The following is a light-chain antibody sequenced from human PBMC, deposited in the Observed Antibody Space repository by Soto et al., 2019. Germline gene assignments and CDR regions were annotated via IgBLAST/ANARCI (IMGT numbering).Light chain of an antibody. CDR2: AAS. CDR1: QSVSTY. Sequence: EIVLTQSPATLSLSPGERATLSCRASQSVSTYLAWYQQKRGQAPRLLIYAASKRATGIPARFSGSGSGTDFALTISSLEPEDFAVYYCQHRSNWWTFGQGTRVDIK. CDR3: QHRSNWWT. V-gene: IGKV3-11*01. J-gene: IGKJ1*01.